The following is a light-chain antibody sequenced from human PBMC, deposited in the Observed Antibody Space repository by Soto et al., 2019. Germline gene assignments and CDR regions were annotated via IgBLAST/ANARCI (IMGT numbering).Light chain of an antibody. CDR3: QQYGSPPT. CDR1: QSVSSSY. Sequence: EIVLTQSPGTLSLSPGERATLSCRASQSVSSSYLAWYQQKPGQAPRLLIYGASSRATGIPDRFSGSGSGTDLTLTISRLGPEDFAVYYWQQYGSPPTFGGGTKVEIK. CDR2: GAS. V-gene: IGKV3-20*01. J-gene: IGKJ4*01.